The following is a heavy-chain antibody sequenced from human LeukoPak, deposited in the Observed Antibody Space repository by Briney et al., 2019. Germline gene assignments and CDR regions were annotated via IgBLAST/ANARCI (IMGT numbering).Heavy chain of an antibody. V-gene: IGHV3-30*18. CDR1: GFLVSNYV. D-gene: IGHD1-26*01. CDR3: AKEGVGSGSYGPVGY. J-gene: IGHJ4*02. CDR2: ISKDESKK. Sequence: PGTSLRLSCAATGFLVSNYVMHWVRQAPGKGPEWLAFISKDESKKPYADSVKGRFTISRDNSKNTLYLQMNSLRAEDTAVYYCAKEGVGSGSYGPVGYWGQGTLVTVSS.